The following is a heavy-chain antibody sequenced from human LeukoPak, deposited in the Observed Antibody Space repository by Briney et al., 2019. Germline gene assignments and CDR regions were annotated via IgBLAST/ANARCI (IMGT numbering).Heavy chain of an antibody. CDR2: IYYSGST. V-gene: IGHV4-39*07. Sequence: SETLSLTCTVSGGSISSSSYYWGWIRQPPGKGLEWIGSIYYSGSTYYNPSLKSRVTISVDTSKNQFSLKLSSVTAADTAVYYCARGSGWYGGDFDYWGQGTLVTVSS. CDR1: GGSISSSSYY. CDR3: ARGSGWYGGDFDY. J-gene: IGHJ4*02. D-gene: IGHD6-19*01.